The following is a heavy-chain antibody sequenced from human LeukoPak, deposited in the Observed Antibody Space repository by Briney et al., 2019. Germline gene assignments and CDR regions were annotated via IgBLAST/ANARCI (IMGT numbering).Heavy chain of an antibody. V-gene: IGHV3-30*02. D-gene: IGHD5-24*01. CDR3: AKEVVEKYAFDI. Sequence: GGSLRLSCAASGFTFSSYGMHWVRQAPGKGLEWVAFIRYDGSNKYYADSVKGRFTISRDNSKNTLYLQMNSLRAEDTAVYYCAKEVVEKYAFDIRGQGTMVTVSS. J-gene: IGHJ3*02. CDR1: GFTFSSYG. CDR2: IRYDGSNK.